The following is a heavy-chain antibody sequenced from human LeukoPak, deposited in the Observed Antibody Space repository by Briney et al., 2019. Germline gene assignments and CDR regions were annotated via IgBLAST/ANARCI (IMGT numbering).Heavy chain of an antibody. CDR1: GFTFSSYW. CDR3: AREGSSGWYGYYCYYMDV. J-gene: IGHJ6*03. V-gene: IGHV3-7*01. CDR2: IKQDGSEK. Sequence: GGSLRLSCAASGFTFSSYWMSWVRQAPGKGLEWVANIKQDGSEKYYVDSVKGRFTISRDNAENSLYLQMNSLRAEDTAVYYCAREGSSGWYGYYCYYMDVWGKGTTVTVSS. D-gene: IGHD6-19*01.